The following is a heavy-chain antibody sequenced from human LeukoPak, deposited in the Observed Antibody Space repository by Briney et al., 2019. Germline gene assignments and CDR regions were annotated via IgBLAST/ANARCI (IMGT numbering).Heavy chain of an antibody. D-gene: IGHD2-15*01. CDR2: MNPNSGNT. J-gene: IGHJ6*03. CDR3: ARDLPNCSGGSCYPYYYMDV. Sequence: ASVKVSCKASGYTFTSYDINWVRQATGQGLEWMGWMNPNSGNTGYAQKFQGRVTMTRDMSTSTVYMELSSLRSEDTAVYYCARDLPNCSGGSCYPYYYMDVWGKGTTVTVSS. V-gene: IGHV1-8*02. CDR1: GYTFTSYD.